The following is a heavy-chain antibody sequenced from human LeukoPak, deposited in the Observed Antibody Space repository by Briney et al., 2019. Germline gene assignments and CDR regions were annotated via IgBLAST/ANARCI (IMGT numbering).Heavy chain of an antibody. Sequence: SETLSLTCTVSGGSISSSSYYWGWIRQPPGKGLEWIGSIYYSGSTYYNPSLKSRVTISVDTSKNQFSLKLSSVTAADTAVYYCAREAGSSGWYYYYYYMDVWGKGTTVTVSS. D-gene: IGHD6-19*01. CDR2: IYYSGST. J-gene: IGHJ6*03. CDR3: AREAGSSGWYYYYYYMDV. CDR1: GGSISSSSYY. V-gene: IGHV4-39*02.